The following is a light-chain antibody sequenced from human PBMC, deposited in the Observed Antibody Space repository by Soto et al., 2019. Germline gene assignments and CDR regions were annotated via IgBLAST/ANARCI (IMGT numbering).Light chain of an antibody. J-gene: IGLJ1*01. CDR3: CSYAGSDTYV. CDR2: EVS. Sequence: QSALTQPASVSGSPGQSITISCSGTGTDVGYYNYVSWYQQHPGKAPKLLIFEVSNRPSGVSSRFSGSKSGNTASLTISGLQAEDEADYYCCSYAGSDTYVFGTGTKLTVL. V-gene: IGLV2-14*01. CDR1: GTDVGYYNY.